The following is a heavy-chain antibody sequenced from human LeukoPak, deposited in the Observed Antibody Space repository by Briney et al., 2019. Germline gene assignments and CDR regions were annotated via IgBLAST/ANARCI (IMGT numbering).Heavy chain of an antibody. CDR1: GYTFTGYY. CDR3: ARNGKWSHANDY. V-gene: IGHV1-2*02. J-gene: IGHJ4*02. Sequence: ASVKVSRKASGYTFTGYYMHWVRQAPGQGLEWMGWINPNSGGTNYAQKLQGRVTMTTDTSTSTAYMELRSLRSDDTAVYYCARNGKWSHANDYWGQGTLVTVSS. CDR2: INPNSGGT. D-gene: IGHD2-15*01.